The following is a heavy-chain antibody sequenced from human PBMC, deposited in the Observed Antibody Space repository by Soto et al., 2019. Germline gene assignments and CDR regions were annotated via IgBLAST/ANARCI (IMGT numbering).Heavy chain of an antibody. Sequence: QLQLQESGSGLVKPSQTLSLTCAVSGGSISSGGYSWSWIRQPPGKGLEWIGNIYHSGSTYYNPSLKSRVTVSVDRSKNQFYLKLSSVTAADTAVYYCAAGGGLPRYYWGQGTLVTVSS. D-gene: IGHD5-12*01. CDR3: AAGGGLPRYY. V-gene: IGHV4-30-2*01. CDR1: GGSISSGGYS. CDR2: IYHSGST. J-gene: IGHJ4*02.